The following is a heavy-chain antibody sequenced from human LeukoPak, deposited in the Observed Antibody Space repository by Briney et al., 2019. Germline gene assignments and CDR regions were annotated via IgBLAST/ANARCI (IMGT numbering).Heavy chain of an antibody. J-gene: IGHJ5*02. Sequence: ASVKVSCKASGYTFTSYDINWVRQAPGQGLEWMGWMNPNSGDTGYPQKFQGRVTMTRDTSITTAYMELSSLRSEDTAVYYCARSGFGSGISFDLWGQGTLVTVSS. CDR2: MNPNSGDT. D-gene: IGHD3-10*01. CDR1: GYTFTSYD. CDR3: ARSGFGSGISFDL. V-gene: IGHV1-8*01.